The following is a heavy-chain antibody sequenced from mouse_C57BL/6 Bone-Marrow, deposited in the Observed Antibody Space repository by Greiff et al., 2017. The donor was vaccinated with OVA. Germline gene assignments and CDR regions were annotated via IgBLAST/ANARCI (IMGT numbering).Heavy chain of an antibody. Sequence: EVQLQQSGAELVRPGASVKLSCTASGFNIKDDYMHWVKQRPEQGLEWIGWIDPENGDTEYASKFQGKATITADTSSHTAYLQLSSLTSEDTAVYYCTDSSGLFAYWGQGTLVTVSA. J-gene: IGHJ3*01. V-gene: IGHV14-4*01. CDR1: GFNIKDDY. CDR2: IDPENGDT. D-gene: IGHD3-2*02. CDR3: TDSSGLFAY.